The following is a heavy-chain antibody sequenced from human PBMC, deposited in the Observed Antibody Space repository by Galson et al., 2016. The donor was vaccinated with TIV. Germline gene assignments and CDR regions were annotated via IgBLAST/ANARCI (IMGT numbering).Heavy chain of an antibody. CDR3: ARHLFPYTFSAY. Sequence: SETLSLTCTVSGGSINNYYWSWIRQPPDKGLEWIGYIYYSGNTNYNPSLKSRVTMSVDTSKDQFSLKRSSVTAADTAVYYCARHLFPYTFSAYWGQGTLVTVSS. CDR2: IYYSGNT. D-gene: IGHD2-2*02. CDR1: GGSINNYY. V-gene: IGHV4-59*08. J-gene: IGHJ4*02.